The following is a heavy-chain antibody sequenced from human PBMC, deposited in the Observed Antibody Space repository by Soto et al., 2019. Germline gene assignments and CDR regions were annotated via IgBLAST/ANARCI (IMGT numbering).Heavy chain of an antibody. CDR1: GGSISSSNW. J-gene: IGHJ4*02. CDR2: IYHSGST. Sequence: QVQLQESGPGLVKPSGTLSLTCAVSGGSISSSNWWNWVRQPPGKGLEWIGEIYHSGSTNYNPSLKRRVTISEDKSKNQFSLTLSSVAAADTGVYYCARDKARYYYGSGSSTLFHYWGQGTLVTVSS. V-gene: IGHV4-4*02. D-gene: IGHD3-10*01. CDR3: ARDKARYYYGSGSSTLFHY.